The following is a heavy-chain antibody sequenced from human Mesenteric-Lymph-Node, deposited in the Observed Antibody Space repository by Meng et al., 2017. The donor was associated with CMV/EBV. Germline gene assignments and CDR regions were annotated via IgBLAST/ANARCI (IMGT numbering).Heavy chain of an antibody. V-gene: IGHV3-30*02. D-gene: IGHD3-3*01. CDR2: IRYDGSNK. J-gene: IGHJ6*02. CDR1: GYTFSSYG. Sequence: SCKASGYTFSSYGMHWVRQAPGKGLEWVAFIRYDGSNKYYADSVKGRFTISRDNSKNTLYLQMNSLRAEDTAVYYCAKIRYVDFWSGYPKDGMDVWGQGTTVTVSS. CDR3: AKIRYVDFWSGYPKDGMDV.